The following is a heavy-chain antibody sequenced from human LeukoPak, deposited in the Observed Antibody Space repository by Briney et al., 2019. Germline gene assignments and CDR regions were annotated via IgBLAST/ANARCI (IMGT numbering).Heavy chain of an antibody. CDR2: INHSGST. Sequence: SETLSLTCAVYGGSFSGYYWSWIRQPPGKGLEWIGEINHSGSTNYNPSLKSRVTISVDTSKNQFSLKLSSVTAADTAVYYCARGPDSSGPPLSYFDYWGQGTLVTVSS. CDR1: GGSFSGYY. V-gene: IGHV4-34*01. J-gene: IGHJ4*02. D-gene: IGHD3-22*01. CDR3: ARGPDSSGPPLSYFDY.